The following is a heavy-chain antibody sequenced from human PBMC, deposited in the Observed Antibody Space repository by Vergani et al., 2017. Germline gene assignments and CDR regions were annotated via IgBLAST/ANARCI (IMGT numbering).Heavy chain of an antibody. CDR1: GYTFTNYT. CDR3: AREVREMYSDYDSRFDY. CDR2: INTNTGNP. Sequence: QVQLVQSGSELKKPGASVKVSCKASGYTFTNYTMNWVRQAPGQGLGWMGWINTNTGNPTYAQGFTGRFLFSLDTSVSTAYLQINSLKAVDTAVYYCAREVREMYSDYDSRFDYWGQGTLVTVSS. V-gene: IGHV7-4-1*02. D-gene: IGHD4-11*01. J-gene: IGHJ4*02.